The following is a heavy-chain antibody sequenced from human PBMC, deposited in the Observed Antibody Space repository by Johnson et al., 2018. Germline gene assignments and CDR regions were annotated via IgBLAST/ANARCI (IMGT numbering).Heavy chain of an antibody. D-gene: IGHD1/OR15-1a*01. J-gene: IGHJ3*02. CDR1: GGSITNSNYY. Sequence: QVQLQESGPGLVKPSETLSLTCAVSGGSITNSNYYWGWIRQPPGKGLEWIGSFYYSGNTFYNPSLKSRVTISVDPSKNQFSLKLSSVTAADTAVYYCVRHWSRIKLTGTTLWGMFDIWGQGTMVTVSS. CDR3: VRHWSRIKLTGTTLWGMFDI. V-gene: IGHV4-39*01. CDR2: FYYSGNT.